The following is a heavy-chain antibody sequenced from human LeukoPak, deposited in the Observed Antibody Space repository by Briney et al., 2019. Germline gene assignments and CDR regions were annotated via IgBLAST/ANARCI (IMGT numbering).Heavy chain of an antibody. CDR1: GYTFTGYY. CDR2: INPNSGGT. Sequence: GASVKVSCKASGYTFTGYYMHWVRQAPGQGLEWMGWINPNSGGTNYAQKFQGRVIMTRDTSISTAYMELSRLRSDDTAVYYCARGLLYDSSGYQESDAFDIWGQGTMVTVSS. J-gene: IGHJ3*02. CDR3: ARGLLYDSSGYQESDAFDI. V-gene: IGHV1-2*02. D-gene: IGHD3-22*01.